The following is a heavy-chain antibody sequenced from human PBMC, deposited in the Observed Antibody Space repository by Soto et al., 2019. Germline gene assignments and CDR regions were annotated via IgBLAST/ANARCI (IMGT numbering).Heavy chain of an antibody. J-gene: IGHJ4*02. CDR3: ARRQTTYYYDSSGYTLFDY. CDR1: GYGLTSYW. D-gene: IGHD3-22*01. CDR2: IYPGDSDT. Sequence: PGESLKISCKGSGYGLTSYWIGWVRQMPGKGLEWMGIIYPGDSDTRYSLSFQGQVTISADKSISTAYLQWSSLKASDTAMYYCARRQTTYYYDSSGYTLFDYWGQGTLVTVSS. V-gene: IGHV5-51*01.